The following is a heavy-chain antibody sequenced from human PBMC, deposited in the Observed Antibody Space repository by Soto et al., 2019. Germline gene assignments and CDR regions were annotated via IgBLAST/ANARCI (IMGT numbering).Heavy chain of an antibody. Sequence: QVQLVESGGGVVQPGRSLRLSCAASGFTFSSYGMHWVRQAPGKGLEWVAVIWYDGSNKYYADSVKGRFTISRDNSKNTLYLQMNNLRAEDTAVYYCAREGDYYDSSGYYYVTYYFDYWGQGTLVTVAS. D-gene: IGHD3-22*01. CDR3: AREGDYYDSSGYYYVTYYFDY. CDR1: GFTFSSYG. CDR2: IWYDGSNK. J-gene: IGHJ4*02. V-gene: IGHV3-33*01.